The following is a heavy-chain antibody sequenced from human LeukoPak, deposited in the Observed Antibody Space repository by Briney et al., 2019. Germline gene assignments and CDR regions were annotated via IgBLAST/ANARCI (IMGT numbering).Heavy chain of an antibody. D-gene: IGHD6-19*01. CDR2: IYSGGST. CDR3: ARDTTYSSGWYGIYFQH. CDR1: GFTFSSYS. V-gene: IGHV3-66*01. Sequence: PGGSLRLSCAASGFTFSSYSMNWVRQAPGKGLEWVSVIYSGGSTYYADSVKGRFTISRDNSKNTLYLQMNSLRAEDTAVYYCARDTTYSSGWYGIYFQHWGQGTLVTVSS. J-gene: IGHJ1*01.